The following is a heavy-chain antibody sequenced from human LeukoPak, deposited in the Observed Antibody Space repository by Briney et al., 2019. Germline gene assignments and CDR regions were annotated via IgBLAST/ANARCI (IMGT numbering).Heavy chain of an antibody. V-gene: IGHV3-23*01. Sequence: SGGSLRLSCAASGFTFSSYAMSWVRQAPGKGLEWVSAISGSGGSTYYADSVKGRFTISRDNSKNTLYLQMNSLRAEDTAVYYCAKVPRLYIDMDVWGKGTTVTVSS. D-gene: IGHD1-14*01. CDR3: AKVPRLYIDMDV. CDR1: GFTFSSYA. CDR2: ISGSGGST. J-gene: IGHJ6*03.